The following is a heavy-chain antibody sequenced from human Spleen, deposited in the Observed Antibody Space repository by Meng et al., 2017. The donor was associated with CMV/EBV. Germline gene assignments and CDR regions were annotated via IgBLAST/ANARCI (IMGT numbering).Heavy chain of an antibody. V-gene: IGHV3-7*01. Sequence: GESLKISCAASGFTFSTYWMSWVRQAPGKGLEWVANIKQDGSERYYVDSVKGRFTISRDNAKNSLSLQMNSLRAGDTAVYYCARGSPTTTGIPYYYYGMDVWGQGTTVTVSS. CDR1: GFTFSTYW. J-gene: IGHJ6*02. CDR2: IKQDGSER. CDR3: ARGSPTTTGIPYYYYGMDV. D-gene: IGHD4-11*01.